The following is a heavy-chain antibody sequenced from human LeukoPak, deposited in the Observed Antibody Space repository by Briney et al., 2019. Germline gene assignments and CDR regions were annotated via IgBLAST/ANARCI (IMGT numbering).Heavy chain of an antibody. Sequence: SVKVSCKASGGTFSSYAISWVRQAPGQGLEWMGGIIPIFGTANYAQKFQGRVTITADESTSTAYMELSSLRSEDTAVYYCARDVVGDYDPDSWFDPWGQGTLVTVS. CDR3: ARDVVGDYDPDSWFDP. J-gene: IGHJ5*02. V-gene: IGHV1-69*13. CDR2: IIPIFGTA. D-gene: IGHD3-22*01. CDR1: GGTFSSYA.